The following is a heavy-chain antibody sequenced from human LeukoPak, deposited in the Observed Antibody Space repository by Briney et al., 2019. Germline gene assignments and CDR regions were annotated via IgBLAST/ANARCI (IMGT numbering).Heavy chain of an antibody. D-gene: IGHD3-16*01. J-gene: IGHJ4*02. CDR3: ARVKTGEF. V-gene: IGHV3-30*04. Sequence: GGSLRLSCAASGFTFSRYAMHWVRQAPGKGLEWVAVISYDGSNKDYADSVKGRFTISRDNSKNTLYLQMNSLRAEDTAVYYCARVKTGEFGGQGTLVTVSS. CDR2: ISYDGSNK. CDR1: GFTFSRYA.